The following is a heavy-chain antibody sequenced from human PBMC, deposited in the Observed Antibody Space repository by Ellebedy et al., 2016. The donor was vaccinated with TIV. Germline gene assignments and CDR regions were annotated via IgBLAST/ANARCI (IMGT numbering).Heavy chain of an antibody. CDR2: IHHSGRT. J-gene: IGHJ5*02. CDR1: GGSSSGYL. D-gene: IGHD1-14*01. CDR3: ARGRRRREPRWFDP. Sequence: MPSETLSLTCAVYGGSSSGYLWSWIRQPPEKGLEWIGEIHHSGRTNYNPSLTSRVTISVDTSKNQFSLKLRSVTATDTAVYYCARGRRRREPRWFDPWGQGTLVTVSS. V-gene: IGHV4-34*01.